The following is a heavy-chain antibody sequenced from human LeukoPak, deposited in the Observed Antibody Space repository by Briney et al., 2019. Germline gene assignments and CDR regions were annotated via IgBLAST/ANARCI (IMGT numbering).Heavy chain of an antibody. V-gene: IGHV1-3*01. D-gene: IGHD2-15*01. J-gene: IGHJ5*02. CDR1: GYTFTSYA. Sequence: GASVKVSCKASGYTFTSYAMHWVRQAPGQRLEWMGWINAGNGNTKYSQKFQGRVTITRDTSASTAYMELSSLRSEDTAVYYCARAVVVVAAKEWFDPWGQGTLVTVSS. CDR3: ARAVVVVAAKEWFDP. CDR2: INAGNGNT.